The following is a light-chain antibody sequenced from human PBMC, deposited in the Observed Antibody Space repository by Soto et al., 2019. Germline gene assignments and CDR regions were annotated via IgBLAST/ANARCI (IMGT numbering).Light chain of an antibody. CDR3: AAWDDSLNGYV. CDR2: SNN. CDR1: SSNIGSNT. J-gene: IGLJ1*01. Sequence: PVLTQPRSASGTSGLRVTLSCSGTSSNIGSNTVNWYQQLPGTAPKLLMYSNNQRPSGVPDRFSGSKSGTSASLAISGLQSADEADYYCAAWDDSLNGYVFGTGTKVTVL. V-gene: IGLV1-44*01.